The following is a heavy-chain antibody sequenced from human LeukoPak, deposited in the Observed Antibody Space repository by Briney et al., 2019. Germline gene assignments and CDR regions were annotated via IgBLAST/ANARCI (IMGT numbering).Heavy chain of an antibody. CDR2: ISGDGGST. V-gene: IGHV3-43*02. D-gene: IGHD3-22*01. CDR1: GFTFDDYA. Sequence: GGSQGLFCAASGFTFDDYAVHWVSQAPGKGLEWVSLISGDGGSTYYADSVKGRFTISRDNSKNSLYLQMNSLRTEDTALYYCAKTRYYYDSSDDAFDIWGERSIPSVSS. J-gene: IGHJ3*02. CDR3: AKTRYYYDSSDDAFDI.